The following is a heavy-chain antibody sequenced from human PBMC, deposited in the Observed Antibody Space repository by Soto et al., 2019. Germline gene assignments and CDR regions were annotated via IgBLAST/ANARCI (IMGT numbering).Heavy chain of an antibody. CDR1: GGSISSSSYY. CDR2: IYYSGST. V-gene: IGHV4-39*01. J-gene: IGHJ3*02. D-gene: IGHD2-8*01. CDR3: TRLGRTTILGEWGGYIGMVGAFDI. Sequence: QLQLQESGPGLVKPSETLSLTCTVSGGSISSSSYYWGWIRQPPGKGLEWIGSIYYSGSTYYNPSLMRRISISEDKSKVQIFLRLSSVTAEDTAVYYWTRLGRTTILGEWGGYIGMVGAFDIWGQGTMVTVSS.